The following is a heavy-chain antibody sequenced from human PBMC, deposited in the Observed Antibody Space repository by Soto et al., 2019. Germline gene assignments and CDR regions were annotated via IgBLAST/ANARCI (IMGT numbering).Heavy chain of an antibody. Sequence: PGGSLRLSCAASGFMFNDYYMDWVRQAPGKGLEWVGRIVNRANGYTTEYAASVKGRFTISRDDSKNSLSLQMNSLKTEDTAVYYCARGSESKRGFDYWGQGILVTVSS. V-gene: IGHV3-72*01. J-gene: IGHJ4*02. CDR2: IVNRANGYTT. D-gene: IGHD3-10*01. CDR1: GFMFNDYY. CDR3: ARGSESKRGFDY.